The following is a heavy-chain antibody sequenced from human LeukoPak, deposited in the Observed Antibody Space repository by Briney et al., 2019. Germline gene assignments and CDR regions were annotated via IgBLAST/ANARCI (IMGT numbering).Heavy chain of an antibody. CDR2: ISGSGGST. Sequence: GGSLRLSCAASGFTFSSSAMSWVRQAPGKGLEWVSAISGSGGSTYYADSVKGRFTISRDNSKNTLYLQMNSLRAEDTAVFYCARPLSSSWHVFDYWGQGTLVTVSS. CDR3: ARPLSSSWHVFDY. D-gene: IGHD6-13*01. CDR1: GFTFSSSA. V-gene: IGHV3-23*01. J-gene: IGHJ4*02.